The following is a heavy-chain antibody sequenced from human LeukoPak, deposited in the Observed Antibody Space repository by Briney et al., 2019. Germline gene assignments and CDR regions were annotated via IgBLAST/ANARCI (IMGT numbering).Heavy chain of an antibody. J-gene: IGHJ3*02. CDR3: ARRFVGYDSSWGASDI. CDR1: GGSISSYY. D-gene: IGHD3-22*01. CDR2: IYYSGST. V-gene: IGHV4-59*08. Sequence: PSETLSLTCTVSGGSISSYYWSWIRQPPGKGLEWIGYIYYSGSTNYNPSLKSRVTISVDTSKNQFSLKLTSVTAADTAVYYCARRFVGYDSSWGASDIWGQGTMVTVSS.